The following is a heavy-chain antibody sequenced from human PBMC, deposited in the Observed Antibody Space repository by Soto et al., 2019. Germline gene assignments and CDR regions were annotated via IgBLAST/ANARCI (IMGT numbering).Heavy chain of an antibody. CDR2: IYYSGST. D-gene: IGHD3-22*01. Sequence: QVQLQESGPGLVKPSQTLSLTCTVSGGSISSGDSYWSWIRQPPGKGLEWIGYIYYSGSTYYNPSLKSRVTRSVDTSKNQFSLKLRSVTAADTAVYYCARGVYDSMGWFDPWGQGTLVTVSS. CDR3: ARGVYDSMGWFDP. CDR1: GGSISSGDSY. V-gene: IGHV4-30-4*01. J-gene: IGHJ5*02.